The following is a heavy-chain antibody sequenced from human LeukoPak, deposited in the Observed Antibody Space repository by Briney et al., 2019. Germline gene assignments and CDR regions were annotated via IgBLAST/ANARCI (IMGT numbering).Heavy chain of an antibody. D-gene: IGHD3-22*01. CDR1: GVSISNYD. Sequence: SETLSLTCTVSGVSISNYDWSWIRQPPGKGLELLGYIYYSGSTNYNPSLKSRVSISADTSKNQFSLKLSSVTAADTAVYYCARQSYDSSGYYPYYFDSWGQGTLVAVSS. J-gene: IGHJ4*02. V-gene: IGHV4-59*01. CDR3: ARQSYDSSGYYPYYFDS. CDR2: IYYSGST.